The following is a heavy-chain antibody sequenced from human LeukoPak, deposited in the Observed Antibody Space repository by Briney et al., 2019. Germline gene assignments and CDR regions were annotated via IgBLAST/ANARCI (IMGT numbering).Heavy chain of an antibody. CDR2: IDPDSGGT. J-gene: IGHJ4*02. V-gene: IGHV1-2*02. D-gene: IGHD6-13*01. CDR3: TRGSRIGAPGNGVSDY. Sequence: GASVKVSCKASGYRFTDYYMHWVRQAPGQGFEWMAWIDPDSGGTKNAQKFQGRVTMTRDTSINTAYMELSRLESDDTAVFYCTRGSRIGAPGNGVSDYWGQGTLVTVSS. CDR1: GYRFTDYY.